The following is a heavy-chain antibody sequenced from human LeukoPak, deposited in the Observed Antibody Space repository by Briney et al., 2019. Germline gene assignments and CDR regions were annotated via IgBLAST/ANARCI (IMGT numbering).Heavy chain of an antibody. CDR3: ARGLVGDY. V-gene: IGHV4-34*01. CDR1: GGSFSGYY. J-gene: IGHJ4*02. Sequence: SETLSLTCAVYGGSFSGYYWSWNRQPPGKGLEWIGEINHSGSTNYNPSLKSRVTISVDTSKNQFSLKLSSVTAADTAVYYCARGLVGDYWGQGTLVTVSS. CDR2: INHSGST. D-gene: IGHD6-6*01.